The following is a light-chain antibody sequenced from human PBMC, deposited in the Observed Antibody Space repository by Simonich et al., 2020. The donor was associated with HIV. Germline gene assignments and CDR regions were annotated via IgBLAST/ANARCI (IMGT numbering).Light chain of an antibody. Sequence: DIVMTQSPLSLPVTPGEPASISCRSSQSLLHSNGYNYLDWYLQKPGQSPQLLIYLGSNRASGVPDRFSGSGSGTDFTLKISRVEAEDVGVYYCMQAVQTPNTFGGGTKVEIK. J-gene: IGKJ4*01. V-gene: IGKV2-28*01. CDR1: QSLLHSNGYNY. CDR3: MQAVQTPNT. CDR2: LGS.